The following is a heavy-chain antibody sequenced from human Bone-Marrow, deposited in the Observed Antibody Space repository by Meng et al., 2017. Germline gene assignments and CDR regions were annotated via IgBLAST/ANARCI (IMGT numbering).Heavy chain of an antibody. V-gene: IGHV4-34*01. D-gene: IGHD5-18*01. CDR1: GGPFSDYY. CDR3: ARQGDTAMATFDY. CDR2: INHSGGT. Sequence: QVQLQQWGAGLLKPSETLSLTCAVYGGPFSDYYWSWIRQPPGKGLEWIGEINHSGGTKYTPSLESRVTISIDTSKNQFSLKLSSVTAADTAIYYCARQGDTAMATFDYWGQGTLVTVSS. J-gene: IGHJ4*02.